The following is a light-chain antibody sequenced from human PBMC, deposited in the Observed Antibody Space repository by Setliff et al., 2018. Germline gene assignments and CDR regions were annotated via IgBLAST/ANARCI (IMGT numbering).Light chain of an antibody. J-gene: IGLJ2*01. Sequence: QSALTQPASVSGSPGQSITISCTGTSRDIGGYNYVSWYQQHPGKAPKLIIYDVTNRPSGVSDRFSGSKSGNTASLTISGLQAEDEADYYCTSYTSTSALVIFGGGTKVTVL. CDR2: DVT. V-gene: IGLV2-14*03. CDR3: TSYTSTSALVI. CDR1: SRDIGGYNY.